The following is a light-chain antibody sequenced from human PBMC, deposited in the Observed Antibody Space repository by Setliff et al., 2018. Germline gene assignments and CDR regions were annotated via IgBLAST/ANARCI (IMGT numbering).Light chain of an antibody. Sequence: QPVLTQPASVSGSPGQSITISCTGTSSDVGDSNYVSWYQHHPGKAPKLMIYEVSNRPSGVSNRFSGSKSGNTASLTISGLQAEDEADYYCSSYASSSIPYVFGSGTKVTVL. V-gene: IGLV2-14*01. CDR3: SSYASSSIPYV. CDR1: SSDVGDSNY. J-gene: IGLJ1*01. CDR2: EVS.